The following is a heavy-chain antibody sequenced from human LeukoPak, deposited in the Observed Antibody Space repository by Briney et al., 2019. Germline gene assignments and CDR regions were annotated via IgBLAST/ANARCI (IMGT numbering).Heavy chain of an antibody. D-gene: IGHD6-19*01. J-gene: IGHJ6*03. CDR2: INSDGSST. CDR1: GFTFSSYW. Sequence: PGGSLRLSCAASGFTFSSYWMHWVRQAPGKGLVWVSRINSDGSSTSYADSVKGRFTISRDNSKNSLSLQMNSLRAEDTGVYYCAKDATQWLPNLYYYYMDVWGKGTTVTISS. V-gene: IGHV3-74*01. CDR3: AKDATQWLPNLYYYYMDV.